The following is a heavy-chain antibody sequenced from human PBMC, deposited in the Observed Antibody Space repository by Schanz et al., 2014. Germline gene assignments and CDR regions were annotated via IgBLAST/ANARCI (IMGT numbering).Heavy chain of an antibody. CDR2: IIPIHGIV. CDR1: GYTFTSYD. V-gene: IGHV1-69*09. Sequence: VQLVQSGAEVKRPGASVRVSCKASGYTFTSYDFNWVRQAPGQGLEWMGRIIPIHGIVNYAQRFQDRVRITADKSTSTAYMELSSLRYEDTALYYCARGTMPGTFDIWGQGTMVTVSS. CDR3: ARGTMPGTFDI. D-gene: IGHD2-2*01. J-gene: IGHJ3*02.